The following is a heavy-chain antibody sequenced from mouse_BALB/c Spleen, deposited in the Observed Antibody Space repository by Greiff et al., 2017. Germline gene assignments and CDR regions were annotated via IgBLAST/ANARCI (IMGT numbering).Heavy chain of an antibody. J-gene: IGHJ4*01. CDR3: ARHEGGNYNYAMDY. CDR2: FYPGSGSI. V-gene: IGHV1-62-2*01. CDR1: GYTFTSYW. Sequence: VQLQQSGAELARPGASVKLSCKASGYTFTSYWMQWVKQRSGQGLEWIGWFYPGSGSIKYNEKFKDKATLTADKSSSTVYMELSRLTSEDSAVYFCARHEGGNYNYAMDYWGQGTSVTVSS. D-gene: IGHD2-1*01.